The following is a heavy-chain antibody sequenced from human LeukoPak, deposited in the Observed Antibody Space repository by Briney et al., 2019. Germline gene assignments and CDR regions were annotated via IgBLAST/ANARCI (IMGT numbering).Heavy chain of an antibody. CDR2: INPNGGGT. V-gene: IGHV1-2*02. Sequence: ASVKVSCKASGYTFTGYYMHWVRQAPGQGLEWMGWINPNGGGTNYAQKFQGRVTMTRDTSISTAYMELSRLRSDDTAVYYCARDGYYYDSSGYYAEWGQGTLVTVSS. D-gene: IGHD3-22*01. CDR1: GYTFTGYY. J-gene: IGHJ4*02. CDR3: ARDGYYYDSSGYYAE.